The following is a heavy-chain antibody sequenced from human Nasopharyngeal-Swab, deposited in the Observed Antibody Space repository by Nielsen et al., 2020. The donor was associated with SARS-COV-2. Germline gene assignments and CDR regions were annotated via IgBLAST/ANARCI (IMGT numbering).Heavy chain of an antibody. CDR2: IWYDGSNK. CDR3: ARGAVAGRNAFDI. V-gene: IGHV3-33*01. D-gene: IGHD6-19*01. CDR1: GFTFSSYR. Sequence: GESLKISCAASGFTFSSYRMHWVRQAPGKGLEWVAVIWYDGSNKYYADSVKGRFTISRDNSKNTLYLQMNSLRAEDTAVHYCARGAVAGRNAFDIWGQGTLVTVSS. J-gene: IGHJ3*02.